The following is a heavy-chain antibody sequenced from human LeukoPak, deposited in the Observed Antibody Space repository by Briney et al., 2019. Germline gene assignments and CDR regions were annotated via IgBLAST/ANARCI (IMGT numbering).Heavy chain of an antibody. CDR2: IYSGGNT. D-gene: IGHD7-27*01. CDR3: ARDVKSGDYFDY. Sequence: PGRSLRPSCPASGFTVSSNYMSWVRQAPGKGLEWVSVIYSGGNTYYADSVKGRFTISRDNSKNTLYLQMNSLRAEDTAVYYCARDVKSGDYFDYWGQGTLVTVSS. J-gene: IGHJ4*02. V-gene: IGHV3-66*01. CDR1: GFTVSSNY.